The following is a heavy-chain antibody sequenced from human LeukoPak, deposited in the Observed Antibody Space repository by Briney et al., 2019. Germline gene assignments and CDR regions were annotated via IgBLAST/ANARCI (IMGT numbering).Heavy chain of an antibody. CDR3: ARLPPPYYYGSGSPRKSNWFDP. J-gene: IGHJ5*02. V-gene: IGHV4-39*01. CDR1: GGSISSSSYY. D-gene: IGHD3-10*01. Sequence: SETLSLTCTVSGGSISSSSYYWGWIRQPPGKGLEWIGNIYYSGSTYYNPSLKSRVTISVDTSKNQFSLKLSSVTAADTAVYYCARLPPPYYYGSGSPRKSNWFDPWGQGTLVTVSS. CDR2: IYYSGST.